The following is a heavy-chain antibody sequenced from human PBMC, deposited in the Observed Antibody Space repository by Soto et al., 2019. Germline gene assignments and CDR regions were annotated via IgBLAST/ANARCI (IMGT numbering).Heavy chain of an antibody. J-gene: IGHJ4*02. CDR2: ISSSSSYI. D-gene: IGHD5-12*01. CDR1: GFTFSSYS. V-gene: IGHV3-21*01. Sequence: EVQLVESGGGLVKPGGSLRLSCAASGFTFSSYSMNWVRQAPGKGLEWVSSISSSSSYIYYADSVKGRFTISRDNAKNSLYLQMNSLRAKDTAVYYCASLIVATSFDYWGQGTLVTVSS. CDR3: ASLIVATSFDY.